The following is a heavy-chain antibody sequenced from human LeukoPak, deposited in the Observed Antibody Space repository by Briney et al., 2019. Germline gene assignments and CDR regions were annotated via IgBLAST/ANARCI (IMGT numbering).Heavy chain of an antibody. V-gene: IGHV1-3*01. D-gene: IGHD3-9*01. J-gene: IGHJ5*02. CDR1: GYTFTSYA. CDR3: AKETPGDYGNLTCYFS. Sequence: ASVKVSCKASGYTFTSYAMHWVRQAPGQRLEWMGWINAGNGNTKYSQKFQGRVTITRDTSASTAYMELSSLRSEDTAVYYCAKETPGDYGNLTCYFSWGQGTLVTVSS. CDR2: INAGNGNT.